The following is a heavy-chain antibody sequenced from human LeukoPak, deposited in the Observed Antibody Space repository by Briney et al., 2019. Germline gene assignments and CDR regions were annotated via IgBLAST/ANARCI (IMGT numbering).Heavy chain of an antibody. D-gene: IGHD2-2*01. CDR3: AKGGGRRVVPASVDS. CDR1: GFTFSSYG. Sequence: GGSLRLSCAASGFTFSSYGMHWVRQAPGKGLEWVAFIRYDGSNKYYADSVKGRFTISRDNSKNTLYLQMNSLRAEDTAVYYCAKGGGRRVVPASVDSWGQGTLVTVSS. CDR2: IRYDGSNK. V-gene: IGHV3-30*02. J-gene: IGHJ4*02.